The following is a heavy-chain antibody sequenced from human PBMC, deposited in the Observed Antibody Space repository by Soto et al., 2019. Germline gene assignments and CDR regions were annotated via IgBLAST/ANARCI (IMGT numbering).Heavy chain of an antibody. CDR1: GFSFSSYW. Sequence: EVQLVESGGGLVQPGGSLRLSCAASGFSFSSYWMSWVRQAPGKGLEWVANIKQDGSEKRYVDFVKGRFTISRDNAKNSLYLQMNSLRDEDTAVYYCGRVRRSDPEDYWGQGTLVTVSS. CDR3: GRVRRSDPEDY. D-gene: IGHD2-15*01. CDR2: IKQDGSEK. J-gene: IGHJ4*02. V-gene: IGHV3-7*01.